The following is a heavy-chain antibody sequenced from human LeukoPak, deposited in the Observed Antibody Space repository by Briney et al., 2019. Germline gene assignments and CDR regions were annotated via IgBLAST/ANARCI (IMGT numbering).Heavy chain of an antibody. CDR3: QRDFVGY. V-gene: IGHV3-7*01. CDR1: GFIVSNNY. J-gene: IGHJ4*02. CDR2: IKEDGSVK. D-gene: IGHD6-13*01. Sequence: PGGSLRLSCAASGFIVSNNYMSWVRQAPGKGLEWVANIKEDGSVKYYVASVEGRFTISRDNAKSSLYLQMNSLRADDTAVYYCQRDFVGYWGQGTLVTVAS.